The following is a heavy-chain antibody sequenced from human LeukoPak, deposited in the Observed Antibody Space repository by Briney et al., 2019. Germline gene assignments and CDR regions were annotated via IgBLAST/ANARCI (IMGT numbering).Heavy chain of an antibody. J-gene: IGHJ6*02. CDR1: GFTVSSNY. CDR3: ARVGACSSTSCRTYYYGMDV. CDR2: IYSGGST. Sequence: GGFLRLSCAASGFTVSSNYMSWVRQAPGKGLEWVSVIYSGGSTYYADSVKGRFTISRDNSKNTLYLQMNSLRAEDTAVYYCARVGACSSTSCRTYYYGMDVWGQGTTVTVSS. V-gene: IGHV3-66*01. D-gene: IGHD2-2*01.